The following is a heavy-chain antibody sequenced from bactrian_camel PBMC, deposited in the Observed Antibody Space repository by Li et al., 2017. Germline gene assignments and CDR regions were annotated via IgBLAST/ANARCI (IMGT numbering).Heavy chain of an antibody. CDR2: ISNVGSVT. V-gene: IGHV3S53*01. Sequence: HVQLVESGGGSVQVGGSLRLSCVASGSTGSGNNCMGWFRQVPGKEREAVATISNVGSVTYYADSVKGRFTISRDNAKNLVSLQMNGVKPEDTGMYYCAAAVRSIGRVCYGDLLAGRNDWGQGTQVTVS. D-gene: IGHD3*01. CDR3: AAAVRSIGRVCYGDLLAGRND. J-gene: IGHJ4*01. CDR1: GSTGSGNNC.